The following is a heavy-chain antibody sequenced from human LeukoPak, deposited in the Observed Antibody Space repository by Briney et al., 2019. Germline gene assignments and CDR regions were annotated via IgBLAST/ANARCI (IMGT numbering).Heavy chain of an antibody. CDR1: GFTFSSYA. Sequence: GGSLRLSCAASGFTFSSYAMHWVRQAPGKGLEWVAVISYDGSNKYYADSVKGRFTISRDNSKNTLYLQMNSLRAEDTAVYYCARDGPDSSGNYFDYWGQGTLVTVSS. J-gene: IGHJ4*02. CDR3: ARDGPDSSGNYFDY. CDR2: ISYDGSNK. D-gene: IGHD3-22*01. V-gene: IGHV3-30-3*01.